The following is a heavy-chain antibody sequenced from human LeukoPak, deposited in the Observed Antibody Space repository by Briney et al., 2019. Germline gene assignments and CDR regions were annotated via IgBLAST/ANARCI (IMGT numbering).Heavy chain of an antibody. D-gene: IGHD2-2*01. CDR3: ASWYCSNTSCQT. V-gene: IGHV3-48*01. Sequence: GGSLRLSCAASGFTFSSYSMNWVRQAPGKGLEWVSYISSSSSTIYYADSVKGRFTISRDNAKNSLYLQMNSLRAEDTAVYYCASWYCSNTSCQTWGLGTLVTVSS. CDR2: ISSSSSTI. J-gene: IGHJ5*02. CDR1: GFTFSSYS.